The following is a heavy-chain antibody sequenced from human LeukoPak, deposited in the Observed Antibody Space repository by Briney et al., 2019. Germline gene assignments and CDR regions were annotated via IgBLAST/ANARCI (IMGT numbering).Heavy chain of an antibody. CDR2: INDDGSTT. D-gene: IGHD1-26*01. CDR1: GFTFSRSW. CDR3: ARGPAANSANYYVGDY. Sequence: PGGSLRLSCAASGFTFSRSWMHWVRQAPGKGLVWVSRINDDGSTTSYADSVKGRLTISRDNAKNTLYLQMNSLRAEDTAVYYCARGPAANSANYYVGDYWGQGTLVTVSS. J-gene: IGHJ4*02. V-gene: IGHV3-74*01.